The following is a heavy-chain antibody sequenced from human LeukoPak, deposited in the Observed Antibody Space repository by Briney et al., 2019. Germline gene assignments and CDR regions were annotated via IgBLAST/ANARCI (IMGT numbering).Heavy chain of an antibody. V-gene: IGHV3-21*04. Sequence: GGSLRLSCEASGFTFSRYSLTWVRQAPGKGLEWVSSISSSSSYIYYADSVKGRFTISSDNSKNTLYLQMNSLRAEDTAVYYCAKRGAEVGATVAPGDYWGQGTLVTVSS. CDR2: ISSSSSYI. CDR3: AKRGAEVGATVAPGDY. J-gene: IGHJ4*02. CDR1: GFTFSRYS. D-gene: IGHD1-26*01.